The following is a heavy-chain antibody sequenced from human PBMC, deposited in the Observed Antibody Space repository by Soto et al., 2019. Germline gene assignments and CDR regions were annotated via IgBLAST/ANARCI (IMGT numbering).Heavy chain of an antibody. D-gene: IGHD3-9*01. CDR3: TREAKYDDILPGYFVNDY. V-gene: IGHV1-18*01. CDR2: ISTDNGNT. J-gene: IGHJ4*02. Sequence: ASVKVSCKASGYTFSNFGISWVRQAPGQGLEWLGWISTDNGNTKFAQKFQGRVTMTADTAATTAYMELRSLRSDDTAVYFCTREAKYDDILPGYFVNDYWGQGTLVTVSS. CDR1: GYTFSNFG.